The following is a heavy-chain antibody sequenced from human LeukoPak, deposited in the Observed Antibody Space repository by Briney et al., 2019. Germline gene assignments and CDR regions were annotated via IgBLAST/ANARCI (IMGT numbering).Heavy chain of an antibody. D-gene: IGHD3-22*01. Sequence: GGSLRLSCAASGFTFSSYDMIWVRQAPGKGLEWVSYITTSSSTIYYADSVKGQFTVSRDNAKNSLYLQMNSLRDEDTAVYFCARGYYDSSGYYGSGYWGRGTMVPVSS. J-gene: IGHJ4*03. CDR1: GFTFSSYD. V-gene: IGHV3-48*02. CDR2: ITTSSSTI. CDR3: ARGYYDSSGYYGSGY.